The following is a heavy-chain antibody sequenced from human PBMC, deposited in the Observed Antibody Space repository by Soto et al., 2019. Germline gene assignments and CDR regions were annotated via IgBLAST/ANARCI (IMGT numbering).Heavy chain of an antibody. D-gene: IGHD6-19*01. J-gene: IGHJ4*02. Sequence: SETLSLTCTVSDVSISSKNFYWCWIRQSPGKGLEWIGTLYSGSTFSSLSLKNRFTISVDTSKNQVSLKLSSVAAADLEIYYCATTRGLAVGGRFYYWGQGIQVTVP. CDR1: DVSISSKNFY. V-gene: IGHV4-39*01. CDR2: LYSGST. CDR3: ATTRGLAVGGRFYY.